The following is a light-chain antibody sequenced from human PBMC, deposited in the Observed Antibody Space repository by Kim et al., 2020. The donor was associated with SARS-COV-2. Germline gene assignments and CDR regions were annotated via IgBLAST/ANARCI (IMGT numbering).Light chain of an antibody. Sequence: QSITISCTGTSSDVGGYNYVSWYQQHPGKAPKLMIYDVSKRPSGVSNRFSGSKSGNTASLTISGLQAEDEADYYCSSYTSSSTPHVFGTGTKVTVL. J-gene: IGLJ1*01. V-gene: IGLV2-14*04. CDR1: SSDVGGYNY. CDR3: SSYTSSSTPHV. CDR2: DVS.